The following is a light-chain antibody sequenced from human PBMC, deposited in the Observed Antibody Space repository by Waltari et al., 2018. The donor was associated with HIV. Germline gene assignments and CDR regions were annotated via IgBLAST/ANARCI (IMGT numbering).Light chain of an antibody. CDR3: AAWDDSLSGRGV. CDR2: RNY. J-gene: IGLJ2*01. V-gene: IGLV1-47*01. Sequence: QPVLTQPPSASGTPGQTVTISCSGSSANTGRTYVYWYQQLPGPAPQLLIYRNYQRPSGVPDRFSGSKSGTSASLAISGLRSEDEADYYCAAWDDSLSGRGVFGGGTKLTVL. CDR1: SANTGRTY.